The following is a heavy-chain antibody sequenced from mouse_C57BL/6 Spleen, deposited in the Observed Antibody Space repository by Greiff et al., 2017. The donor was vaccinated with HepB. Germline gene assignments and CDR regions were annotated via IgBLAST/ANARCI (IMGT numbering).Heavy chain of an antibody. V-gene: IGHV2-2*01. CDR3: ARIKLDYGSPYYAMDY. CDR2: IWSGGST. D-gene: IGHD1-1*01. Sequence: QVQLKESGPGLVQPSQSLSITCTVSGFSLTSYGVHWVRQSPGKGLEWLGVIWSGGSTDYNAAFISRLSISKDNSKSQVFFKMNSLQADDTAIYYCARIKLDYGSPYYAMDYWGQGTSVTVSS. J-gene: IGHJ4*01. CDR1: GFSLTSYG.